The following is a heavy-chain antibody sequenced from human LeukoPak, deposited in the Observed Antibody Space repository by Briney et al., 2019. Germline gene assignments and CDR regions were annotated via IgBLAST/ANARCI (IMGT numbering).Heavy chain of an antibody. Sequence: KPSETLSLTCAVYGGSFSGYYWSWIRQPPGKGLEWIGEINHSGSTNYKPSLKSRVTISVDTSKNQFSLKLSSVTAADTAVYYCARGQRVAVAGTRSYFDLWGRGTLVTVSS. D-gene: IGHD6-19*01. CDR1: GGSFSGYY. CDR3: ARGQRVAVAGTRSYFDL. J-gene: IGHJ2*01. V-gene: IGHV4-34*01. CDR2: INHSGST.